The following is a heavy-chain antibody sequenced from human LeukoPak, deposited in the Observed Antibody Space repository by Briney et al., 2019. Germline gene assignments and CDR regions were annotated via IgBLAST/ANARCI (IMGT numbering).Heavy chain of an antibody. CDR2: IYYSGST. Sequence: SETLSLTCTVSGGSLSSYYWSWIRQPPGKGLEWIGYIYYSGSTNYNPSLKSRVTISVDTSKNQFSLKLSSVTAADTAVYYCAREGGGHSGYDPFDYWGQGTLVTVSS. V-gene: IGHV4-59*01. J-gene: IGHJ4*02. CDR3: AREGGGHSGYDPFDY. CDR1: GGSLSSYY. D-gene: IGHD5-12*01.